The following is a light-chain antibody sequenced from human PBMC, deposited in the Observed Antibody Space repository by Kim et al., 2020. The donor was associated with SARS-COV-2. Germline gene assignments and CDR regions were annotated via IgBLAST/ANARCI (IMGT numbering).Light chain of an antibody. V-gene: IGKV1-12*01. CDR1: PGINNW. CDR2: SAS. J-gene: IGKJ4*01. CDR3: QQASSFPLT. Sequence: SASVGDRVTITCRASPGINNWLAWYQQRPGEAPKLLFYSASSLHTGVPSRFSGRGSGTDFTLTISNLQPEDSATYFCQQASSFPLTFGGGTKLEI.